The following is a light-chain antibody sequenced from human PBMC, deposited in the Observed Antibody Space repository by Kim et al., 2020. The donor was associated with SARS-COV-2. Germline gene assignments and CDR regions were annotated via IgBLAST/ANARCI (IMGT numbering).Light chain of an antibody. CDR3: SSYAGSNTI. CDR2: EVS. Sequence: QPVLTQPPSASGSPGQSVTISCTGTSSDVGGYNYVSWYQQHPGKAPKLMIYEVSKRPSGVPDRFSGSKSGNTASLTVSGLQAEDEADYYCSSYAGSNTIFGGGTQLTVL. V-gene: IGLV2-8*01. J-gene: IGLJ2*01. CDR1: SSDVGGYNY.